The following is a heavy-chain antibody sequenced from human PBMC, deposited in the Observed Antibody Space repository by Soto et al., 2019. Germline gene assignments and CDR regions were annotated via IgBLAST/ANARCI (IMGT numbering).Heavy chain of an antibody. CDR1: GGSFSGYY. CDR2: INHSGST. J-gene: IGHJ4*02. D-gene: IGHD3-10*01. CDR3: AYGSGSEGGY. Sequence: SETLSLTCAVYGGSFSGYYWSWIRQPPGKGLEWIGEINHSGSTNYNPSLKSRVTISVDTSKNQFSLKLSSVTAADTAVYYCAYGSGSEGGYWGQGTLVTVSS. V-gene: IGHV4-34*01.